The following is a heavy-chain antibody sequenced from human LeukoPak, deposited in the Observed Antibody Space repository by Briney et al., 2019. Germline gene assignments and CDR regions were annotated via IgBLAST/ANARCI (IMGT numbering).Heavy chain of an antibody. CDR3: ARDSSGWYESDY. CDR1: GYTFTSYD. V-gene: IGHV1-8*03. J-gene: IGHJ4*02. Sequence: GASVKVSCKASGYTFTSYDINWVRQATGQGLEWMGWMNPNSGNTGYAQKFQGRVNITRNTSISTAYMELSSLRSEDTAVYYCARDSSGWYESDYWGQGTLVTVSS. D-gene: IGHD6-19*01. CDR2: MNPNSGNT.